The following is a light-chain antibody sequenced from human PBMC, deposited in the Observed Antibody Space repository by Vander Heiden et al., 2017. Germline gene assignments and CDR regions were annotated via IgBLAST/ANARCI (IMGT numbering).Light chain of an antibody. CDR2: DDT. Sequence: SYVLTQPPSVSVAPGETARITCGGNNIGSKSVHWYQQKPGQAPGLVVYDDTDRPSGIPERFSGSNSGNAATLTISRVEAGDEADYFCQVWDSSRDHLYVFGTGTKVTVL. CDR1: NIGSKS. V-gene: IGLV3-21*02. CDR3: QVWDSSRDHLYV. J-gene: IGLJ1*01.